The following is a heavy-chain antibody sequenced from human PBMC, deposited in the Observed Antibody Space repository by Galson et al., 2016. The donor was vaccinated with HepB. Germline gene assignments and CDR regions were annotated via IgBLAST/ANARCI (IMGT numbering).Heavy chain of an antibody. CDR3: AKDLLRWSFDY. V-gene: IGHV3-23*01. J-gene: IGHJ4*02. CDR2: IGGSDDHT. D-gene: IGHD4-23*01. CDR1: GFTFSSYA. Sequence: SLRLSCAASGFTFSSYAMSWVRQAPGKGLEWVSAIGGSDDHTDYADSVKGRFSISRDSSKNTLYLQMNSLRVEDTAVYYCAKDLLRWSFDYWGQGTLVTVSS.